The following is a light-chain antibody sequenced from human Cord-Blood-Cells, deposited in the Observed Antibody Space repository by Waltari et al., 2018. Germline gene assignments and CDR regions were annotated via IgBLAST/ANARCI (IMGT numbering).Light chain of an antibody. J-gene: IGKJ1*01. V-gene: IGKV1-NL1*01. CDR1: QGISNS. CDR3: QQYYSTPPWT. CDR2: AAS. Sequence: DIHMTQSPSSLSASVGDRVTITCRASQGISNSLAWYQQKPGKAPKLLLYAASRLESGVPSAFSGSGSGTDYTLTISSLQPEDFATYYCQQYYSTPPWTFGQGTKVEIK.